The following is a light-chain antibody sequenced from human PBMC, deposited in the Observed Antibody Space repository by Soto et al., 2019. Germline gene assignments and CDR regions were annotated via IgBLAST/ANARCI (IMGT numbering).Light chain of an antibody. CDR1: QRVSGGF. V-gene: IGKV3D-20*01. J-gene: IGKJ1*01. Sequence: DIVLTQSPVTLSLSPGESATLYCGVSQRVSGGFLAWYQHKPGLAPRLIVYDTSFRATGIPDRFSGSGSGTAFTLTITRLDPDDFAVYYCQQYGSSPSFGQGTKVDIK. CDR2: DTS. CDR3: QQYGSSPS.